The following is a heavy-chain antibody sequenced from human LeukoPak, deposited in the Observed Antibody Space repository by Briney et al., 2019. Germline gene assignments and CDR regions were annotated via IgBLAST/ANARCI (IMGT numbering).Heavy chain of an antibody. CDR2: IKSKTDGWTT. CDR1: GFTFSNAW. V-gene: IGHV3-15*01. D-gene: IGHD1-26*01. J-gene: IGHJ4*02. CDR3: TTLVATTL. Sequence: GGSLRLSCAASGFTFSNAWMRWVRQAPGKGREWVGRIKSKTDGWTTDYAAPVKGRFTISRDDSKNTLYLQMNSLKTEDTAVYYCTTLVATTLWGQGTLVTVSS.